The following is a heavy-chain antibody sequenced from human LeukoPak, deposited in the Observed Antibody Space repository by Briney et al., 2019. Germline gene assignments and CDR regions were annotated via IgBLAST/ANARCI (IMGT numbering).Heavy chain of an antibody. CDR3: AREEYPPFMEYSWFDP. Sequence: SETLSLTCTVSGGSISSYYWSWIRQPPGKGLEWIGYIYYSGSTNYNPSLKSRVTISVDTSKNQFSLKLSSVTAADTAVYYCAREEYPPFMEYSWFDPWGQGTLVTVSS. CDR1: GGSISSYY. J-gene: IGHJ5*02. D-gene: IGHD2/OR15-2a*01. V-gene: IGHV4-59*12. CDR2: IYYSGST.